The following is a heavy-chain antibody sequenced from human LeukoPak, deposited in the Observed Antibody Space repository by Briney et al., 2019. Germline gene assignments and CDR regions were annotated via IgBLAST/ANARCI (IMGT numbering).Heavy chain of an antibody. Sequence: GGSLRLSCAASGFNFFTYGMHWVRQAPGKGLEWVAVIWYDGSNKYYADSVKGRFTISRDNSKNTLYLQMNSLRAEDTAVYYCARVSCSGGSCYPYSYYDMDVWGQGTTVTVSS. D-gene: IGHD2-15*01. V-gene: IGHV3-33*01. J-gene: IGHJ6*02. CDR2: IWYDGSNK. CDR3: ARVSCSGGSCYPYSYYDMDV. CDR1: GFNFFTYG.